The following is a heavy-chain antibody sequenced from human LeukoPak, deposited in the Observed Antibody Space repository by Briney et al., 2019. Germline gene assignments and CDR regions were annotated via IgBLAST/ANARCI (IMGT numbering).Heavy chain of an antibody. CDR2: INPNSGGT. CDR3: ARDLRYSSSFDFDY. CDR1: GYTFTGYY. D-gene: IGHD6-6*01. V-gene: IGHV1-2*02. Sequence: ASVKVSCKASGYTFTGYYMHWVRQAPGQGLEWMGWINPNSGGTNYAQKFQGRVTMTRDTSISTAYMELSSLRSEDTAVYYCARDLRYSSSFDFDYWGQGTLVTVSS. J-gene: IGHJ4*02.